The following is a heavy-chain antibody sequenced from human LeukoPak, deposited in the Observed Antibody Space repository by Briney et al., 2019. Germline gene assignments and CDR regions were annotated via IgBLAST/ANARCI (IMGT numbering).Heavy chain of an antibody. V-gene: IGHV1-46*01. D-gene: IGHD2-8*01. Sequence: ASVKVSCKASGYTFTSYYMHWVRQAPGQGLEWMGIINPSGGSTSYAQKIQGRVTMTRDMSTSTVYMELSSLRSEDTAVYYCAREGGGYCTNGVCYRGEDYYYYMDVWGKGTTVTVSS. CDR2: INPSGGST. CDR1: GYTFTSYY. CDR3: AREGGGYCTNGVCYRGEDYYYYMDV. J-gene: IGHJ6*03.